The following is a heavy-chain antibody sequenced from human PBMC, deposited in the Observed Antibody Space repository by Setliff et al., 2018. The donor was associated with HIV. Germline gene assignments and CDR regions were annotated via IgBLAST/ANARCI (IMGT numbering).Heavy chain of an antibody. J-gene: IGHJ4*02. D-gene: IGHD2-15*01. CDR3: ARGYPHYCSGGICVPRFYYFDY. V-gene: IGHV3-48*01. CDR1: GFTLSSYS. CDR2: IGSSSSPI. Sequence: PGGSLRLSCEASGFTLSSYSMNWVRQAPGKGLEWVSYIGSSSSPIYYADSVKGRFTISRDNAKNSLYLQMNSLRAEDTAVYYCARGYPHYCSGGICVPRFYYFDYWGQGTLVTVSS.